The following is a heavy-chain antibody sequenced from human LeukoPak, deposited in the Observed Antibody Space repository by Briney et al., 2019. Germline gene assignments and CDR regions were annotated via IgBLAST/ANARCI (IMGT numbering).Heavy chain of an antibody. V-gene: IGHV4-34*01. CDR2: INHSGST. CDR3: ARPLSKYSSSSFDY. J-gene: IGHJ4*02. Sequence: PSETLSLTCAVYGGSFSGYYWSWIRQPPGKGLEWIGEINHSGSTNYSPSLKRRVPILVDTSKNQFSLKMTSVNAADTAVYYCARPLSKYSSSSFDYWGQGTPVTVS. D-gene: IGHD6-6*01. CDR1: GGSFSGYY.